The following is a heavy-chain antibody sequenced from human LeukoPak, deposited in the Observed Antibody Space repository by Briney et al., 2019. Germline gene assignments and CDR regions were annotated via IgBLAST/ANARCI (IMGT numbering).Heavy chain of an antibody. D-gene: IGHD1-14*01. V-gene: IGHV3-7*01. CDR1: GFTFDSYW. CDR3: TRDPLTQNDY. Sequence: GGSLRLSCAASGFTFDSYWMSWVRQAPGKGLEWVASIKQDGSEKYYEDSVKGRFTIYRDNAENPLYLQMNSLRAEDTAVYYCTRDPLTQNDYWGQGTLVTVSS. J-gene: IGHJ4*02. CDR2: IKQDGSEK.